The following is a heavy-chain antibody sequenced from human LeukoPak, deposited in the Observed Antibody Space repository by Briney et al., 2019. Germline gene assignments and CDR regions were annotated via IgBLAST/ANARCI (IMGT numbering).Heavy chain of an antibody. D-gene: IGHD6-13*01. CDR1: GFTFSSSW. CDR2: IREDGSQK. Sequence: PGGSLRLSCAASGFTFSSSWMTWVRQVPGKGLEWVASIREDGSQKSSVDSVKGRFTISRDNAKTSLYLQMNSLRAEDTAVYYCATSRGSWPDYFDYWGQGTLVTVSS. CDR3: ATSRGSWPDYFDY. J-gene: IGHJ4*02. V-gene: IGHV3-7*01.